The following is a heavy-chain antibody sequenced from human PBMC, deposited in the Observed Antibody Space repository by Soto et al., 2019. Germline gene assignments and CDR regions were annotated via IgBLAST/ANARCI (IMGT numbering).Heavy chain of an antibody. CDR1: GFTFSSST. V-gene: IGHV3-21*01. D-gene: IGHD2-2*01. J-gene: IGHJ3*02. CDR3: ARDKFLRGYCSSTSCYGMGAFDI. CDR2: ISGSRSYI. Sequence: PGGSLRLSCAASGFTFSSSTMNWVRQAPGKGLEWVSSISGSRSYIYYADSMRGRFTTSRDNAKNSLYLQMNSLRAEDTAVYYCARDKFLRGYCSSTSCYGMGAFDIWGQGTMVTVS.